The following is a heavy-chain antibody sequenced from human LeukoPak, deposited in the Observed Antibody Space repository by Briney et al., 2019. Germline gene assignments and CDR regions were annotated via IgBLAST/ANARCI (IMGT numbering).Heavy chain of an antibody. Sequence: PGGSLRLSCAASGFTFDNAWMSWVRQAPGKGLEWVGRTRNKADSYTTVYAASVNGRFTISRDDSKSSLYLQMNSLKTEDTAVYCCTRGGLYGGSSAFDYWGQGTLVTVSS. CDR2: TRNKADSYTT. CDR3: TRGGLYGGSSAFDY. J-gene: IGHJ4*02. CDR1: GFTFDNAW. D-gene: IGHD4-23*01. V-gene: IGHV3-72*01.